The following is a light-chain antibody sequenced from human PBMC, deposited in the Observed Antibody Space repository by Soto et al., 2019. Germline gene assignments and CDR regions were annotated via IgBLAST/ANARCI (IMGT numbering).Light chain of an antibody. CDR2: DAS. V-gene: IGKV3-11*01. CDR1: QSVSSY. CDR3: QQRSDWPST. Sequence: EIVLTQSPGTLSLSPGERATLSCRASQSVSSYLAWYQQKPGQAPRLLIYDASNRATGIPARFSGSGSGTDFTLTISSLETEDFAIYYCQQRSDWPSTFGRGTRLEIK. J-gene: IGKJ5*01.